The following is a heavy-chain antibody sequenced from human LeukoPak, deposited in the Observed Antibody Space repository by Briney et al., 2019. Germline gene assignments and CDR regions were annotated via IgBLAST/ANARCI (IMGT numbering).Heavy chain of an antibody. CDR3: ARTYYYDSSGYLYFDY. J-gene: IGHJ4*02. Sequence: SETLSLTCAVSGGSFSDYSWSWIRQSPGEGLEWIGEINHSGATNYNPSFKSRVTISVDTSKKQVSLKLNSVTAADTAVYYCARTYYYDSSGYLYFDYWGQGTLVTVSS. V-gene: IGHV4-34*01. CDR1: GGSFSDYS. CDR2: INHSGAT. D-gene: IGHD3-22*01.